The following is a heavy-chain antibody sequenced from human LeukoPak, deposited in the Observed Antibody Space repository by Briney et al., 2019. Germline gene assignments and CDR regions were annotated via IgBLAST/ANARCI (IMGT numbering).Heavy chain of an antibody. CDR2: ISGSGGST. V-gene: IGHV3-23*01. CDR1: GFTFSSYA. Sequence: GGSLRLSCAASGFTFSSYAMSWVRQAPGRGLEWVSAISGSGGSTYYADSVKGRFTISRDNSRNTLYLQMNSLRAEDTAVYYCAKVSPIFYNGMDVWGKGTTVTVSS. J-gene: IGHJ6*04. CDR3: AKVSPIFYNGMDV. D-gene: IGHD3-9*01.